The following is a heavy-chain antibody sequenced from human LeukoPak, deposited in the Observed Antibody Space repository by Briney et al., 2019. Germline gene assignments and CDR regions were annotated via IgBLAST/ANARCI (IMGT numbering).Heavy chain of an antibody. CDR2: IRSKAYGGTT. J-gene: IGHJ4*02. D-gene: IGHD5-12*01. Sequence: HPGGSLRLSCAASGFTFGDYAMSWVRQAPGKGLEWVGFIRSKAYGGTTEYAASVKGRFTISRDDSKSIAYLQMNSLKTEDTAVYYCRFDVATSRYFDYWGQGTLVTVSS. CDR3: RFDVATSRYFDY. V-gene: IGHV3-49*04. CDR1: GFTFGDYA.